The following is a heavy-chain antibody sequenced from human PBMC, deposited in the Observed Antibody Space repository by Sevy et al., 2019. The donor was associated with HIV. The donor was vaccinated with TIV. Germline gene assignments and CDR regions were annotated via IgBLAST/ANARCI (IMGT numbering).Heavy chain of an antibody. Sequence: ASVKVSCKVSGYTLNELSMHWVRQAPGKGLEWMGRFDPEDGETIYAQKFQGRVTMTEDTSTDTAYMGLSSLRSEDTAVYYCATAREYYYESSGYFDYWGQGTLVTVSS. D-gene: IGHD3-22*01. V-gene: IGHV1-24*01. CDR2: FDPEDGET. CDR3: ATAREYYYESSGYFDY. CDR1: GYTLNELS. J-gene: IGHJ4*02.